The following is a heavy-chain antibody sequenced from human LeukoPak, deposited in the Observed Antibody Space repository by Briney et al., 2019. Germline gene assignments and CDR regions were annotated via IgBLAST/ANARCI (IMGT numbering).Heavy chain of an antibody. CDR1: RYSISSNCY. Sequence: SETLSLTCDVSRYSISSNCYWAWIRQPPGKGLEWLGSIYYSGDTYYNPSLKSRVTCSVDTSKNQFSLKLNSVTAADTAVYYCARAHYDGDYQYYFDYWGQGIPVAVSS. J-gene: IGHJ4*02. CDR2: IYYSGDT. D-gene: IGHD4-17*01. CDR3: ARAHYDGDYQYYFDY. V-gene: IGHV4-38-2*01.